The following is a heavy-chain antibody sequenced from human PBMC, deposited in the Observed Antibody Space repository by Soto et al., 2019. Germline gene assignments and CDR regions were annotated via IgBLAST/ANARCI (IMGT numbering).Heavy chain of an antibody. V-gene: IGHV1-69*13. Sequence: SVKFSCKASGGTFSSYAISWVRQAPGQGLEWMGGIIPIFGTANYAQKFQGRVTITADESTSTAYMELSSLRSEDTAVYYCARISYYYDSSGYYYFDYWGQGTLVTVS. CDR1: GGTFSSYA. CDR2: IIPIFGTA. CDR3: ARISYYYDSSGYYYFDY. D-gene: IGHD3-22*01. J-gene: IGHJ4*02.